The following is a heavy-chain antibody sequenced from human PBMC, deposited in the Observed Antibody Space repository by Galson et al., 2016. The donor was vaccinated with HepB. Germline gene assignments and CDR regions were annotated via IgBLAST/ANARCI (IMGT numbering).Heavy chain of an antibody. V-gene: IGHV4-61*01. J-gene: IGHJ3*02. CDR3: AREPVWPGNVFDI. CDR1: AGSVSSGSYF. Sequence: ETLSLTCTVSAGSVSSGSYFWSWIRQPPGKGLEWIGYIYYSGSTNYNPSLTSRVTISLDTSKNQFSLKLSSVTAADTAVYYCAREPVWPGNVFDIWGQGTMVTVSS. CDR2: IYYSGST. D-gene: IGHD3-10*01.